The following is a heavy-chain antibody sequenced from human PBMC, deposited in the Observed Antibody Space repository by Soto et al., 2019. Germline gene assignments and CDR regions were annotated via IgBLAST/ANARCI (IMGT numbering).Heavy chain of an antibody. V-gene: IGHV1-46*01. CDR1: GDTFTDYY. D-gene: IGHD2-21*02. J-gene: IGHJ4*02. CDR3: ARGGHVVVVTAALDY. Sequence: QVQLVQSGAGVKKPGASVKVSCKASGDTFTDYYIHWVRQAPGQGLEWMGTVNPSGGHTTYAQHFLGRMTMTKDTSTGTLYMELTSLTSEDTAVYYCARGGHVVVVTAALDYWGQGTLVTVSS. CDR2: VNPSGGHT.